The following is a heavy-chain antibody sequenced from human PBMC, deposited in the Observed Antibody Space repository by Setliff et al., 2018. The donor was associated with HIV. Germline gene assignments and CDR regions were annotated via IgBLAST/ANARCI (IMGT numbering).Heavy chain of an antibody. V-gene: IGHV3-11*01. J-gene: IGHJ4*02. CDR3: TRDPRLVDY. CDR2: ISGSGSVI. D-gene: IGHD6-6*01. CDR1: GFTFSDHY. Sequence: LRLSCAASGFTFSDHYMTWIRQAPGKGPEWVSYISGSGSVIEYADSVRGRFTISRDNANDLLYLQMNSLRAEDTAVYHCTRDPRLVDYWGQGTLVTVSS.